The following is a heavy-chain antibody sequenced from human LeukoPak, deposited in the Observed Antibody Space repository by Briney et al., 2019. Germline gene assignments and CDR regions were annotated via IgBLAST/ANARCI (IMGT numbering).Heavy chain of an antibody. CDR2: ISYDGSNI. V-gene: IGHV3-30-3*01. CDR3: ARDHRGVRDYFDY. J-gene: IGHJ4*02. D-gene: IGHD3-10*01. CDR1: GFTFSNYA. Sequence: GRSLRLSCAASGFTFSNYAMHWVRQAPGKGLEWVAVISYDGSNIYYADSVKGRFTISRDNSKNTLYLQMNSLRAEDTAVYYCARDHRGVRDYFDYWGQGTLVSVSS.